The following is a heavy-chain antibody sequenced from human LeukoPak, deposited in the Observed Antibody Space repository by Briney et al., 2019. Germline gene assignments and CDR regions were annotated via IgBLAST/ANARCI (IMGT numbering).Heavy chain of an antibody. D-gene: IGHD3-10*01. CDR1: GFTFDDYG. J-gene: IGHJ4*02. CDR3: ARLVGGGSGTI. Sequence: GGSLRLSCAASGFTFDDYGMSWVRHAPGKGLEWVSGINWNGRSTGYADSVKGRFTISRDNAKNSLYLQMNSLRAEDTALYYCARLVGGGSGTIGGQGTLVTVSS. V-gene: IGHV3-20*04. CDR2: INWNGRST.